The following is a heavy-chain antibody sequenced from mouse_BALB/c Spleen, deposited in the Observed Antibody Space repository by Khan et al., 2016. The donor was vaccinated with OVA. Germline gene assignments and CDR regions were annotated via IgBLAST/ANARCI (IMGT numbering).Heavy chain of an antibody. V-gene: IGHV5-9-3*01. Sequence: EVELVESGGDLVKPGGSLKLSCAASGFTFSTFAMSWVRQPPEKRLEWVATINSDGDYIYYPDSVKGRFTISRDNAKNTLYLQMSSLRSEDTAMYYCARHNYGPFAYWGQGTLVTVSA. CDR3: ARHNYGPFAY. CDR1: GFTFSTFA. D-gene: IGHD1-1*01. J-gene: IGHJ3*01. CDR2: INSDGDYI.